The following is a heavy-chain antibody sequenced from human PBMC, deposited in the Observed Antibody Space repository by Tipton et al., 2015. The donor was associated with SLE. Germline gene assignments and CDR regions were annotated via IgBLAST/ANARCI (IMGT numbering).Heavy chain of an antibody. CDR1: GGSISSGSYY. CDR3: AREGARLSSYAFDI. V-gene: IGHV4-61*02. J-gene: IGHJ3*02. D-gene: IGHD6-6*01. Sequence: LRLSCTVSGGSISSGSYYWSWIRQPAGKGLEWIGRIYTSGSTNYNPSLKSRVTISVDTSKNQFSLKLSSVTAADTAVYYCAREGARLSSYAFDIWGQGTMVTVSS. CDR2: IYTSGST.